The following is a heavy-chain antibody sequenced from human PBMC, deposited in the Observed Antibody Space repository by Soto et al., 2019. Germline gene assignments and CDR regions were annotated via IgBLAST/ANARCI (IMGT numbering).Heavy chain of an antibody. D-gene: IGHD4-17*01. CDR3: ARARHGDYLTDNWFPP. J-gene: IGHJ5*02. Sequence: SETLSLTCTVSGGSVSSYYWSWIRQSPGKGLEWIGYIYYSGSTKYKPSLKSRVTISVDTSKNQFSLKVSSATAADTAVYYCARARHGDYLTDNWFPPWGQGPLATVSS. V-gene: IGHV4-59*08. CDR2: IYYSGST. CDR1: GGSVSSYY.